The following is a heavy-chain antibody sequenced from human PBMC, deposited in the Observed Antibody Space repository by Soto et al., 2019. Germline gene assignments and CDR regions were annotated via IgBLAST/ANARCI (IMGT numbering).Heavy chain of an antibody. CDR3: AKNQGVELVPLATVDWFDP. D-gene: IGHD1-26*01. V-gene: IGHV3-23*01. CDR1: GFIFENFG. CDR2: ISGSGFKK. J-gene: IGHJ5*02. Sequence: GGSLRLSCAASGFIFENFGMSWVRQAPGKGLEWISSISGSGFKKYYADSVKGRFTISRDNSKSTVYLELNDLSAEDTAVYHCAKNQGVELVPLATVDWFDPWGQGSVVTVSS.